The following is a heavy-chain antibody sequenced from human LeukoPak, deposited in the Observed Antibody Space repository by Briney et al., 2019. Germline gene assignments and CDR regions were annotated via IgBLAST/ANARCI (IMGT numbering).Heavy chain of an antibody. CDR3: WFDP. CDR1: GYTFTSYD. V-gene: IGHV1-8*01. J-gene: IGHJ5*02. Sequence: ASVKVSCKASGYTFTSYDINWVRQATGQGLEWVGCMNPNSGDTVYAQKFQGRITMTSLRSEDTAVYYCARGVHSWELLSSNWFDPWGQGTLVTVSS. D-gene: IGHD1-26*01. CDR2: MNPNSGDT.